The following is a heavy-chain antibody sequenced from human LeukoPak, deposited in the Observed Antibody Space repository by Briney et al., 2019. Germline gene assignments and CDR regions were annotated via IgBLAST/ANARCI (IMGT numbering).Heavy chain of an antibody. CDR3: ASRPRRLEYSRSPGDY. J-gene: IGHJ4*02. CDR1: GGTFSSYT. V-gene: IGHV1-69*02. D-gene: IGHD6-6*01. Sequence: SVKVSCKASGGTFSSYTIIWVRQAPGQGLEWVGRIIPILGIANYAQKFQGRVTITADKSTSTAYMELSSLRSEDTAVYYCASRPRRLEYSRSPGDYWGQGTLVTVSS. CDR2: IIPILGIA.